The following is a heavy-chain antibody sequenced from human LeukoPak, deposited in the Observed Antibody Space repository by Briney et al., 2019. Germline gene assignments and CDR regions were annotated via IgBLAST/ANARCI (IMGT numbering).Heavy chain of an antibody. V-gene: IGHV4-61*02. CDR3: ARGGGDILTGYSGRFDY. CDR2: IYTSGST. D-gene: IGHD3-9*01. CDR1: GGSISSGSYY. Sequence: SETLSLTCTVSGGSISSGSYYWSWIRQPAGKGLEWIGRIYTSGSTNYNPSLKSRVTISVDTSKDQFSLKLSSVTAADTAVYYCARGGGDILTGYSGRFDYWGQGTLVTVSS. J-gene: IGHJ4*02.